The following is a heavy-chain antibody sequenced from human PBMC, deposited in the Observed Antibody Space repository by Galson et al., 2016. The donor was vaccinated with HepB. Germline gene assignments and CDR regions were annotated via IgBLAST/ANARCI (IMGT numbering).Heavy chain of an antibody. CDR3: ARELGS. D-gene: IGHD3-16*01. CDR1: GDSISTSRYSY. J-gene: IGHJ5*02. CDR2: IYRSGST. Sequence: TLSLTCTVSGDSISTSRYSYWSWLRQPVGKGPEWIGLIYRSGSTKYNPSLKSRVTVSLDTSQNQFSLELISVSAADTAVYYCARELGSWSQGTLVTVSS. V-gene: IGHV4-61*02.